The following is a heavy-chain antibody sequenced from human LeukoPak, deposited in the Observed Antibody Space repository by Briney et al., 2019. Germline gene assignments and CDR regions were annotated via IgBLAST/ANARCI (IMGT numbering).Heavy chain of an antibody. Sequence: GGSLRLSWAPYRFTLSSYAMNWVRQAPGKGLEWVSGISASGGTTYYADSVRGRLTISRDNSKNTMYLQINSLRAADTAVYYCAKVISAGIGDYYFDYWGQGTLVTVSS. CDR2: ISASGGTT. CDR1: RFTLSSYA. D-gene: IGHD4-17*01. J-gene: IGHJ4*02. CDR3: AKVISAGIGDYYFDY. V-gene: IGHV3-23*01.